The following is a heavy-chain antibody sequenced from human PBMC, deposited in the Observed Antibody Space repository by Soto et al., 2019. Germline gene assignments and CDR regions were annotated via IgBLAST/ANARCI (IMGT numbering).Heavy chain of an antibody. V-gene: IGHV3-30*18. CDR2: ISYDGSNK. Sequence: GGSLRLSCAASGFTFSSYGMHWVRQAPGKGLEWVAVISYDGSNKYYADSVKGRFTISRDNSKNTLYLQMNSLRAEDTAVYYCAKDEAPSYYYGSGSYYTPYFDYWGQEPWSPSPQ. CDR1: GFTFSSYG. CDR3: AKDEAPSYYYGSGSYYTPYFDY. J-gene: IGHJ4*01. D-gene: IGHD3-10*01.